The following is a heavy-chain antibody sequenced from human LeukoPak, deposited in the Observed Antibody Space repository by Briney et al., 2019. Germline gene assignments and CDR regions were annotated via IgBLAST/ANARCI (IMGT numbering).Heavy chain of an antibody. J-gene: IGHJ4*02. Sequence: GGSLRLSCTASGFTFSSYAMSWVRQAPGKGLEGVSAISGSGGSTYYADSVKGRFTISRDNSKNTLYLQMNSLRAEDTAVYYCAKAHKMTTVTTGMDYWGQGTLVTVSS. CDR2: ISGSGGST. CDR3: AKAHKMTTVTTGMDY. CDR1: GFTFSSYA. V-gene: IGHV3-23*01. D-gene: IGHD4-17*01.